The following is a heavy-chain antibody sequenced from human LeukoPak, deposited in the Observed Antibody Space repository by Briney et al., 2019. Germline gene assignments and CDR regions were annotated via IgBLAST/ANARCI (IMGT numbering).Heavy chain of an antibody. CDR1: GFTFDDYA. CDR3: AKDGTGYSSGWFRG. Sequence: GRSLRLSCAASGFTFDDYAMHWVRQAPGKGLEWVSGISWNSGSIGYADSVKGRFTISRDNAKNSLYLQMNSLRAEDTALYYCAKDGTGYSSGWFRGWGQGTLVIVSS. CDR2: ISWNSGSI. J-gene: IGHJ4*02. D-gene: IGHD6-19*01. V-gene: IGHV3-9*01.